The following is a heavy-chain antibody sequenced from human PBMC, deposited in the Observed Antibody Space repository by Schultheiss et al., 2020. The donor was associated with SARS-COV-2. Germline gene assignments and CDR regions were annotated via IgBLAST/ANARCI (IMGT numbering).Heavy chain of an antibody. CDR1: GYTFTGYY. D-gene: IGHD2-15*01. V-gene: IGHV1-69*13. J-gene: IGHJ5*02. Sequence: SVKVSCKASGYTFTGYYMHWVRQAPGQGLEWMGGIIPIFGTANYAQKFQGRVTITADESTSTAYMELSSLRAEDTAVYYCARVGRGAALSWGQGTLVTVSS. CDR3: ARVGRGAALS. CDR2: IIPIFGTA.